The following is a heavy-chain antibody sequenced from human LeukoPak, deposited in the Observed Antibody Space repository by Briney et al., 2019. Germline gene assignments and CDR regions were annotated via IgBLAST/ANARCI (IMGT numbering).Heavy chain of an antibody. Sequence: ASVKVSCKASGYTFTSYGISWVRQAPGQGLEWMGWISAYNGNTNYAQKLQGRVTMTTDTSTSTAYMELRSLRSDDTAVYYCARKGDRYSSGWLFMSRTTNDAFDIWGQGTMVTVSS. V-gene: IGHV1-18*01. D-gene: IGHD6-19*01. CDR1: GYTFTSYG. CDR3: ARKGDRYSSGWLFMSRTTNDAFDI. CDR2: ISAYNGNT. J-gene: IGHJ3*02.